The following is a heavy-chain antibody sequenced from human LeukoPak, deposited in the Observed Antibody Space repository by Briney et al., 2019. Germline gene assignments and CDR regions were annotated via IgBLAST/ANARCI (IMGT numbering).Heavy chain of an antibody. J-gene: IGHJ4*02. CDR2: ISGGGDST. V-gene: IGHV3-23*01. Sequence: GGSLRLSCAASGFTFSNYAMSWVRQAPGKGLDWVSVISGGGDSTYYADSVRGRFTISRDNSKNTLYLQMNSLRAEDTAVYYCARDLGLYYYDSSGPYFDYWGQGTLVTVSS. CDR1: GFTFSNYA. D-gene: IGHD3-22*01. CDR3: ARDLGLYYYDSSGPYFDY.